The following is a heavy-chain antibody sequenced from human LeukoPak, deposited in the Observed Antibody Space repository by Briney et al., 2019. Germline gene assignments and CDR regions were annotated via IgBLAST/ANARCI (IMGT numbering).Heavy chain of an antibody. Sequence: GGSLRLSCAASGFSFNTHGMHWVRQAPGKGLEWVAAIWFDGRGKHYSDAVKGRFIISRDNSLDTLYLPMNSLRVEDTAMYYCEKDMAIQFLEPAFWGQGTLVTVSS. CDR2: IWFDGRGK. V-gene: IGHV3-33*06. CDR1: GFSFNTHG. CDR3: EKDMAIQFLEPAF. J-gene: IGHJ4*02. D-gene: IGHD3-3*01.